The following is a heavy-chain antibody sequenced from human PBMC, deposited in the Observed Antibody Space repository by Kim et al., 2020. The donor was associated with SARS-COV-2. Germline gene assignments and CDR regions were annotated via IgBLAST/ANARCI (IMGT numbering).Heavy chain of an antibody. V-gene: IGHV4-59*01. CDR3: ARSSWGTDFYFDL. CDR1: GGPFGSFY. Sequence: SETLSLTCTVSGGPFGSFYWSWIRQPPGKGLEWIGWIYYGGTTYYNPSLKGRVTISLNSSKNQFSLNLRSVTAADTAAFFCARSSWGTDFYFDLWGRGA. CDR2: IYYGGTT. D-gene: IGHD3-16*01. J-gene: IGHJ2*01.